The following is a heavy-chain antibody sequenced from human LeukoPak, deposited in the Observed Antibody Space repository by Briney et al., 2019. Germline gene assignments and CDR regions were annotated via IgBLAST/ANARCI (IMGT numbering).Heavy chain of an antibody. CDR2: IWYDGGQK. CDR3: ARDPSLRVTLDY. D-gene: IGHD4-11*01. V-gene: IGHV3-33*01. J-gene: IGHJ4*02. Sequence: GGSLRLSCAASGFTFTNYGMHWVRQAPGKGLEWVAVIWYDGGQKYYADSVKGRFTISRDNTKNTLYLQMNSLRVEDTAVYYCARDPSLRVTLDYWGQGTLVTVSS. CDR1: GFTFTNYG.